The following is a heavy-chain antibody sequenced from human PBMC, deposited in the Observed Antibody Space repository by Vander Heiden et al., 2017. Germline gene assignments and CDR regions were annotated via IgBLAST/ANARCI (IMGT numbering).Heavy chain of an antibody. D-gene: IGHD3-16*02. CDR2: MNPNSGNT. V-gene: IGHV1-8*01. J-gene: IGHJ3*02. CDR3: ARDLYYDYVWGSYRYNDAFDI. Sequence: QVQLVQSGAEVKKPGASVKVSCKASGYTFTSYDINWVRRATGQGLEWMGWMNPNSGNTGYAQKFQGRVTMTRNTSISTAYMELSSLRSEDTAVYYCARDLYYDYVWGSYRYNDAFDIWGQGTMVTVSS. CDR1: GYTFTSYD.